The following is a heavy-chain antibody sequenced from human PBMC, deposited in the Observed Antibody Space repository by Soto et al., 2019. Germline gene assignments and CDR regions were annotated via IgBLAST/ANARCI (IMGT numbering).Heavy chain of an antibody. CDR3: ARDRQWLIDY. CDR2: ISSSSSTI. V-gene: IGHV3-48*02. D-gene: IGHD6-19*01. CDR1: GFTFSSYI. J-gene: IGHJ4*02. Sequence: GGSLILFCASSGFTFSSYIMNLVRQAPGKGLEWVSYISSSSSTIYYADSVKGRFTISRDNAKNSLYLQMNSLRDEDTDVYYCARDRQWLIDYWGQGTLVTVSS.